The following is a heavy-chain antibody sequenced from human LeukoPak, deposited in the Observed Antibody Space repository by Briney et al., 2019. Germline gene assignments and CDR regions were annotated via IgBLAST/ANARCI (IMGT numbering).Heavy chain of an antibody. CDR3: ARDNGGPTMLRGALLSPFDY. V-gene: IGHV3-33*01. D-gene: IGHD3-10*01. J-gene: IGHJ4*02. CDR2: IWYDGSNK. CDR1: GLTFSSYG. Sequence: GGSLRLSCAASGLTFSSYGMHWVRQAPGKGLEWVAVIWYDGSNKYYADSVKGRFTISRDNSKNTLYLQMNSLRAENTAVYYCARDNGGPTMLRGALLSPFDYWGQGTLVTVSS.